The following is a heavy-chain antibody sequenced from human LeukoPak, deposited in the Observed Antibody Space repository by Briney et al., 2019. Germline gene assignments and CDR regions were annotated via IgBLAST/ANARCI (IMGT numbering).Heavy chain of an antibody. Sequence: GGSLRLSCAVSGFTFRSYWMHWVRQGPGESLVWVSRITSDGSGTGYADSVKGRFTIYRDNAKNSLYLQMNSLRAEDTALYYCASSGSYGFDYWGQGTLVTVSS. CDR1: GFTFRSYW. D-gene: IGHD1-26*01. CDR3: ASSGSYGFDY. V-gene: IGHV3-74*01. CDR2: ITSDGSGT. J-gene: IGHJ4*02.